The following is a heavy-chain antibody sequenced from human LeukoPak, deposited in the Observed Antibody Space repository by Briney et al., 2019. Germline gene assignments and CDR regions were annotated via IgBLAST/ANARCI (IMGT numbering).Heavy chain of an antibody. V-gene: IGHV4-59*08. Sequence: SETLSLTCTVSGGTIGSYYRNWIRQPPGKGLEWIGYVFYSGSANYNPSLKSRVIISLDTSQNQFSLKLSSVTADDTALYYCARLTIATTGTVFDSWGQGTQVTVSS. CDR1: GGTIGSYY. CDR2: VFYSGSA. J-gene: IGHJ4*02. CDR3: ARLTIATTGTVFDS. D-gene: IGHD3-9*01.